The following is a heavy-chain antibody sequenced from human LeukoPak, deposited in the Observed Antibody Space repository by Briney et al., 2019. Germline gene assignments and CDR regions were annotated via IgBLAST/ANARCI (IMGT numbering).Heavy chain of an antibody. CDR1: GGSISSYY. D-gene: IGHD3-3*01. CDR3: ARGGGIFGVVGFDY. Sequence: SETLSLTCTVSGGSISSYYWSWIRQPPGKGLEWIGYIYYSGSTNYNPSLKSRVTISVDRSKNQFSLKLSSVTAADTAVYYCARGGGIFGVVGFDYWGQGTLVTVSS. J-gene: IGHJ4*02. CDR2: IYYSGST. V-gene: IGHV4-59*12.